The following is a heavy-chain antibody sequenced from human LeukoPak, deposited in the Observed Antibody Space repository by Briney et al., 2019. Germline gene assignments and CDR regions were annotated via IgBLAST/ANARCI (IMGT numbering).Heavy chain of an antibody. CDR1: GGSISSGGYY. D-gene: IGHD3-3*01. J-gene: IGHJ4*01. V-gene: IGHV4-31*03. CDR2: MSQSGST. Sequence: ASETLSLTCTVSGGSISSGGYYWTWIRQPPGKGLEWIGYMSQSGSTYYNPSLKSRVTISVDTSKSQFSLKLTSVTAADTAVYYCARDWSGPYYFDYWGQGTLVTVSS. CDR3: ARDWSGPYYFDY.